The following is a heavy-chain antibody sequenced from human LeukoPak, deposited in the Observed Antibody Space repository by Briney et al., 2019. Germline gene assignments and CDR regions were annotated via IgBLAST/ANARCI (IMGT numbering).Heavy chain of an antibody. CDR2: MNPNSGNT. Sequence: ASVTVSCKASGYTFTTYDINWVRQATGQGPAWMGWMNPNSGNTGYAQKFQGRVTMTRNTSISTAYMELRSLRSEDTAVYYCARGPNKSDGGNSGSAWFDPWGQGTLVTVSS. V-gene: IGHV1-8*01. D-gene: IGHD4-23*01. CDR1: GYTFTTYD. J-gene: IGHJ5*02. CDR3: ARGPNKSDGGNSGSAWFDP.